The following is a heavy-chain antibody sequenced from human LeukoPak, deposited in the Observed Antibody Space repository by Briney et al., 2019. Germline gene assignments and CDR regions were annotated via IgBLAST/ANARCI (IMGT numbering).Heavy chain of an antibody. CDR1: GGSISSYY. J-gene: IGHJ5*02. CDR2: IYTSGST. CDR3: ARDQGYCSSTSYPTHNWFDP. V-gene: IGHV4-4*07. Sequence: SETLSLTCTVSGGSISSYYWSWIRQPAGKGLEWIGCIYTSGSTNYNPSLKSRVTMSVDTSKNQFSLKLSSVTAADTAVYYCARDQGYCSSTSYPTHNWFDPWGQGTLVTVSS. D-gene: IGHD2-2*01.